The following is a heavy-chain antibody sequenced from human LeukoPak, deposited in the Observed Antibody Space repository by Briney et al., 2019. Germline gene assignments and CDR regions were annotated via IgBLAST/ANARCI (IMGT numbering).Heavy chain of an antibody. V-gene: IGHV3-30*04. CDR3: ARDLGGSGSYYNVCMDV. Sequence: PGGSLRLSCAASGFTFSSYAMHWVRQAPGKGLEWVAVISYDGSNKYYADSVKGRFTISRDNPKNTLYLQMNSLRAEDTAVYYCARDLGGSGSYYNVCMDVWGKGTTVTVSS. J-gene: IGHJ6*04. CDR1: GFTFSSYA. CDR2: ISYDGSNK. D-gene: IGHD3-10*01.